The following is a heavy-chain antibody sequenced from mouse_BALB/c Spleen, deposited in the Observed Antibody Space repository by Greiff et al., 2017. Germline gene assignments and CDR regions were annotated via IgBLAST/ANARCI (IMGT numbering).Heavy chain of an antibody. CDR1: GYAFSSSW. J-gene: IGHJ4*01. CDR2: IYPGDGDT. D-gene: IGHD2-4*01. V-gene: IGHV1-82*01. CDR3: ARSEDYDYAMDY. Sequence: VQLQQSGPELVKPGASVKISCKASGYAFSSSWMNWVKQRPGQGLEWIGRIYPGDGDTNYNGKFKGKATLTADKSSSTAYMQLSSLTSVDSAVYFCARSEDYDYAMDYWGQGTSVTVSS.